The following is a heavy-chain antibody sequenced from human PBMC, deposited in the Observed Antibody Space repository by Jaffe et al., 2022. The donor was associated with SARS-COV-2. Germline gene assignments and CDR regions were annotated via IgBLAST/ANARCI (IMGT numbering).Heavy chain of an antibody. D-gene: IGHD1-26*01. V-gene: IGHV3-30-3*01. CDR1: GFTFSSYA. J-gene: IGHJ4*02. Sequence: QVQLVESGGGVVQPGRSLRLSCAASGFTFSSYAMHWVRQAPGKGLEWVAVISYDGSNKYYADSVKGRFTISRDNSKNTLYLQMNSLRAEDTAVYYCARGPPYDLSGSLDYWGQGTLVTVSS. CDR2: ISYDGSNK. CDR3: ARGPPYDLSGSLDY.